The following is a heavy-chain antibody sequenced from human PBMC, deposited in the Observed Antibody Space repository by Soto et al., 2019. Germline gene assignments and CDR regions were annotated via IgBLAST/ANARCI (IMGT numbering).Heavy chain of an antibody. V-gene: IGHV3-33*01. CDR3: ARDYIAAAALDY. D-gene: IGHD6-13*01. J-gene: IGHJ4*02. CDR1: EFAFSSYG. CDR2: IWYDGSNK. Sequence: GGSQRLSCSAFEFAFSSYGVHWIRPAPGKGLEWVAVIWYDGSNKYYADSVKGRFTISRDNSKNTLYLQMNSLRAEDTAVYYCARDYIAAAALDYWGQGTLVTVSS.